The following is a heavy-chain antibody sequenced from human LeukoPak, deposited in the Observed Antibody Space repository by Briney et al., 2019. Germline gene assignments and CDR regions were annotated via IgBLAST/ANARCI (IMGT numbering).Heavy chain of an antibody. J-gene: IGHJ4*02. D-gene: IGHD2-15*01. CDR2: IYYSRST. CDR3: ARDPGGSADY. Sequence: SETLFFSCTVSGDFIRSCFGSWIRQPPGKGLEWIGHIYYSRSTNYNPSLKSRVTISVDMSKNQFSLKMTSVNAADTAVYYCARDPGGSADYWGQGTLVTVSS. V-gene: IGHV4-59*01. CDR1: GDFIRSCF.